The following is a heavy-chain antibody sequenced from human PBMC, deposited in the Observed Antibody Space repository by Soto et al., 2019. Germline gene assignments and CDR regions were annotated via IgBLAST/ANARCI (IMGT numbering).Heavy chain of an antibody. CDR2: IYYSGST. J-gene: IGHJ4*02. Sequence: QVQLQESGPGLVKPSQTLSLTCTVSGGSISSGIYYWSWIRQNPGKGREGIGHIYYSGSTYYNPSLKSRVSISVDTSKNQFSLKLTSVTAADTAVYYCARVARGRVVGATPPCFDYWGQGTLVTVSS. D-gene: IGHD1-26*01. CDR1: GGSISSGIYY. V-gene: IGHV4-31*03. CDR3: ARVARGRVVGATPPCFDY.